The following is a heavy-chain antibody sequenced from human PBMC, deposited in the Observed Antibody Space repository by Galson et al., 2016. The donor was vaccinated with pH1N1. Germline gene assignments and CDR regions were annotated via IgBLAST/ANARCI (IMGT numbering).Heavy chain of an antibody. Sequence: SLRLSCAAPGFSFADYAMSWVRQAPEKGLEWLGFVRGKTYGGTTDYAASVKGRFTISRDDSKSIAYLQMNSLKTEDTGVYYCTTDPWITKNWGQGTLVTVSS. CDR2: VRGKTYGGTT. D-gene: IGHD2-2*03. J-gene: IGHJ4*02. CDR1: GFSFADYA. V-gene: IGHV3-49*04. CDR3: TTDPWITKN.